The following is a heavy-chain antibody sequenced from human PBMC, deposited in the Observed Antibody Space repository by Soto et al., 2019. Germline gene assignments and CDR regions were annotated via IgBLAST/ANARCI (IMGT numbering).Heavy chain of an antibody. J-gene: IGHJ3*02. CDR3: AKPQEDYYDSSGYYYAFDI. D-gene: IGHD3-22*01. V-gene: IGHV3-23*01. Sequence: GGSLRLYCAASGFTFSSYAMSWVRQAPGKGLEWVSAISGSGGSTYYADSVKGRFTISRDNSKNTLYLQMNSLRAEDTAVYYCAKPQEDYYDSSGYYYAFDIWGQGTMVTVSS. CDR1: GFTFSSYA. CDR2: ISGSGGST.